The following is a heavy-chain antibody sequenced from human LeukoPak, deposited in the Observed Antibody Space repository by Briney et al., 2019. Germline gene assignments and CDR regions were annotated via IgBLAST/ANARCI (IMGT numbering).Heavy chain of an antibody. J-gene: IGHJ4*02. Sequence: GGSLRLSCAASGFTFSSYAMSWVRQAPGKGLEWVSAISGSGGSTYYADSVKGRFTISRDNSKNTLYLQMNSLRAEDTAVYYCAKSQTLNEGRLRFLEWLPSPYYFDYWGQGTLVTVSS. V-gene: IGHV3-23*01. CDR2: ISGSGGST. CDR3: AKSQTLNEGRLRFLEWLPSPYYFDY. D-gene: IGHD3-3*01. CDR1: GFTFSSYA.